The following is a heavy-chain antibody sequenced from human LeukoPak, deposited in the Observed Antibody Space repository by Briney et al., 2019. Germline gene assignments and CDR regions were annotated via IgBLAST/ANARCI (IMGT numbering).Heavy chain of an antibody. J-gene: IGHJ4*02. V-gene: IGHV5-51*01. D-gene: IGHD5-18*01. Sequence: RGESLKISCKGSGYSFTSYWIGWVRQMPGKGLEWMGIIYPGDSDTRYSPSFQGQVTISADKSISTAYLQWSSLKASNTAIYYCARGKIGYSYGSYYWGQGTLVTVSS. CDR1: GYSFTSYW. CDR2: IYPGDSDT. CDR3: ARGKIGYSYGSYY.